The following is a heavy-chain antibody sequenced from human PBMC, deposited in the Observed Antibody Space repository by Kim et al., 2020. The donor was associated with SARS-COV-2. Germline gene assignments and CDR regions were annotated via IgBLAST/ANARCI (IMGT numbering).Heavy chain of an antibody. D-gene: IGHD2-15*01. CDR3: ARDPSVYCSGGSCYLGRGDY. CDR1: GGSISSYY. CDR2: IYTSGST. V-gene: IGHV4-4*07. J-gene: IGHJ4*02. Sequence: SETLSLTCTVSGGSISSYYWSWIRQPAGKGLEWIGRIYTSGSTNYNPSLKSRVTMSVDTSKNQFSLKLSSVTAADTAVYYCARDPSVYCSGGSCYLGRGDYWGQGTLVTVSS.